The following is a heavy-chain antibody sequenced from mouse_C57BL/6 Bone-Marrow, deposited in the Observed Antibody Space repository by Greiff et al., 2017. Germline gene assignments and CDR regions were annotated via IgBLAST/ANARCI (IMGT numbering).Heavy chain of an antibody. J-gene: IGHJ4*01. Sequence: EVKLMESGPGLVKPSQSLSLTCSVTGYSITSCYYWNWIRQFPGNKLECMGYISYDGSNNYNPSLKNRISITRDTSKNQFFLKLNSVTTEDTATYYCARGWLLHYAMDYWGQGTSVTVSS. CDR2: ISYDGSN. D-gene: IGHD2-3*01. CDR3: ARGWLLHYAMDY. CDR1: GYSITSCYY. V-gene: IGHV3-6*01.